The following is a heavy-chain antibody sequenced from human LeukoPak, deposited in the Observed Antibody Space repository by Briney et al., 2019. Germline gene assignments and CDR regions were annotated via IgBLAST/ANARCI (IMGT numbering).Heavy chain of an antibody. CDR1: GGSISSSSYY. J-gene: IGHJ3*02. CDR3: ARQGAEYQLLFNMAFDI. CDR2: IYYSGST. D-gene: IGHD2-2*01. V-gene: IGHV4-39*01. Sequence: SETLSLTCTVSGGSISSSSYYWGWIRQPPGKGLESIGSIYYSGSTYYNPSLKSRVTISVDTSKNQFSLKLSSVTAADTAVYYCARQGAEYQLLFNMAFDIWGQGTMVTVSS.